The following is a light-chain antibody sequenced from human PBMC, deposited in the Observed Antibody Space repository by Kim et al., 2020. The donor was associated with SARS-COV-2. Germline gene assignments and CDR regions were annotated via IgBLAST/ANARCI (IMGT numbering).Light chain of an antibody. CDR1: SSDISGYNY. CDR2: EIN. V-gene: IGLV2-14*01. J-gene: IGLJ6*01. CDR3: SSYVGFGGVI. Sequence: QSALTQPASVSGSPGQSITISCTGSSSDISGYNYVSWFQQYPGQAPKLIIFEINNRPSGISSRFSGSRSGNAASLTISGLQTEDEADYFCSSYVGFGGVIFGGGTKVTVL.